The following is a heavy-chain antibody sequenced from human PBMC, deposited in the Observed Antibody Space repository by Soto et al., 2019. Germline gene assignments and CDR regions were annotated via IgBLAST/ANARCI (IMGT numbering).Heavy chain of an antibody. J-gene: IGHJ5*02. Sequence: QVQLVQSGAEVKKPGASVKVSCKASGYTFTSYGISWVRQAPGQGLEWMGWISAYNGNTNYAQKLQGRVTMTTDTSTSTASMELRSLRSDDTAVYYCARDRIVGATPLGWFDPWGQGTLVTVSS. V-gene: IGHV1-18*01. CDR1: GYTFTSYG. CDR2: ISAYNGNT. CDR3: ARDRIVGATPLGWFDP. D-gene: IGHD1-26*01.